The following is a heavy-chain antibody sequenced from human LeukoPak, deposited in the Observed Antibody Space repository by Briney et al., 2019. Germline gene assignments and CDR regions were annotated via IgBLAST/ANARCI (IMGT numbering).Heavy chain of an antibody. V-gene: IGHV1-18*01. D-gene: IGHD6-13*01. J-gene: IGHJ6*03. CDR2: ISTYNGNI. Sequence: ASVKVSCKASGGTFSSYAISWVRQAPGQGLEWMGWISTYNGNIKYAQKLQGRVTMTTDTSTSTAYMELSSLRSEDTAVYYCARDDSSSWYGAYYYYMDVWGTGTTVTVSS. CDR3: ARDDSSSWYGAYYYYMDV. CDR1: GGTFSSYA.